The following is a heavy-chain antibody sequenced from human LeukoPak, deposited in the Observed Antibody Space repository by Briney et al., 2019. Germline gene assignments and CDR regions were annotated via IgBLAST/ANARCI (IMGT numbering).Heavy chain of an antibody. V-gene: IGHV3-23*01. D-gene: IGHD3-9*01. J-gene: IGHJ4*02. CDR1: GFTFSSYA. CDR3: AKAANYDILTGYYLDY. CDR2: IGDSGDNT. Sequence: GGSLRLSCVASGFTFSSYAMSWVRQAPGKGLEWVSTIGDSGDNTYYADSVKGRFTISRDKSKNTLYLQMNNLRAEDTAIYYCAKAANYDILTGYYLDYWGQGTLVTVSS.